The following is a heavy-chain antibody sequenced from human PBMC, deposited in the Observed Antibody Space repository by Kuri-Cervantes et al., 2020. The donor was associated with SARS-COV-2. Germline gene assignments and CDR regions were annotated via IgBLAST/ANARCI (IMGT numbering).Heavy chain of an antibody. CDR2: IYSGGSST. Sequence: GESLKISCEASGFTFSSYAMSWVRQAPGKGLEWVSVIYSGGSSTYYADSVKGRFTISRDNSKNTLYLQMNSLRAEDTAVYYCAKRLLLWFGEQDWYFDLWGRGTLVTVSS. J-gene: IGHJ2*01. CDR1: GFTFSSYA. D-gene: IGHD3-10*01. V-gene: IGHV3-23*03. CDR3: AKRLLLWFGEQDWYFDL.